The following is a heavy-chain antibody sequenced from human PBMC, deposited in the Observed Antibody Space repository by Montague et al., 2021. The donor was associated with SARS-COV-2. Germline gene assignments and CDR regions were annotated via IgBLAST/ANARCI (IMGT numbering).Heavy chain of an antibody. D-gene: IGHD3-22*01. Sequence: SETLSLTCTVSGGSISSSSYYWGWLRPPPGKGLEWFGSIYYSGSSYSNPSLKSRVTISVDKSQNQFSLKQSSVTAADTAVYYCARFPTSYYHESKAAPATPYGFDVWGQGTMVTVSS. J-gene: IGHJ3*01. V-gene: IGHV4-39*01. CDR2: IYYSGSS. CDR3: ARFPTSYYHESKAAPATPYGFDV. CDR1: GGSISSSSYY.